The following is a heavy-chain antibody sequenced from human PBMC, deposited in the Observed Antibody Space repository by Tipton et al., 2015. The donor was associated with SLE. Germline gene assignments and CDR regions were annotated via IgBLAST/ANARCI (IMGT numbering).Heavy chain of an antibody. D-gene: IGHD1-26*01. Sequence: QSGAEVKKPGESLRISCKGSGYSFTSYWISWVRQMPGKGLEWMGRIDPSDSYTNYSPSFQGHVTISADKSISTAYLQWSSLKASDTAMYYCARLRDVVGGSEGAYFDSWGQGTLVTVSS. J-gene: IGHJ4*02. CDR3: ARLRDVVGGSEGAYFDS. CDR2: IDPSDSYT. CDR1: GYSFTSYW. V-gene: IGHV5-10-1*01.